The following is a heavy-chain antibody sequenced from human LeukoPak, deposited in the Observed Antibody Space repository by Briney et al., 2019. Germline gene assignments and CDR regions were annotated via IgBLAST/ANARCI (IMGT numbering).Heavy chain of an antibody. CDR3: AKGSGDYWHSTLYFQH. Sequence: GGSLRLSCAASGITFTNYSMTWVRQAPGKGLEWVSSINGSGPHYADSVKGRFTISGDNSKNTLSLQMNSLRAEDTAVYYCAKGSGDYWHSTLYFQHWGQGTLVTVSS. J-gene: IGHJ1*01. CDR1: GITFTNYS. CDR2: INGSGP. V-gene: IGHV3-23*01. D-gene: IGHD1-26*01.